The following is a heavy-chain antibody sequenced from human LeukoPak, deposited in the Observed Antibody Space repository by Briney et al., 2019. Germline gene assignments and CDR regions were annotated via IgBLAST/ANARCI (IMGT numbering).Heavy chain of an antibody. CDR1: GYTFTSYG. V-gene: IGHV1-18*01. CDR2: ISAYNGNT. J-gene: IGHJ6*03. Sequence: EASVKVSCKASGYTFTSYGISWVRQAPGQGLEWMGWISAYNGNTNYAQKLQGRVTMTTDTSTSTAYMELRSLRSEDTAVYYCAIRYGSGEKYYYYYYMDVWGKGTTVTVSS. CDR3: AIRYGSGEKYYYYYYMDV. D-gene: IGHD3-10*01.